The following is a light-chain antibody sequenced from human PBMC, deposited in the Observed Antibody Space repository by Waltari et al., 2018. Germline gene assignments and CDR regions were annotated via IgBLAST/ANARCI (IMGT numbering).Light chain of an antibody. Sequence: EIVLTQSPGNLSLSPGERSTLSCRASQRVSRFLALYQQKPGQAPRLLISGASSRATGIPDRFSGSGSGTDFSLTISRLEPEDFAVYYCQKYDRLPATFGQGTKVEIK. J-gene: IGKJ1*01. V-gene: IGKV3-20*01. CDR1: QRVSRF. CDR2: GAS. CDR3: QKYDRLPAT.